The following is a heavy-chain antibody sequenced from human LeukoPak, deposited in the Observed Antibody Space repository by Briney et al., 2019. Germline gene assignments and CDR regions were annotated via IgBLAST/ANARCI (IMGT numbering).Heavy chain of an antibody. CDR3: ARGSTVVTRFDY. CDR1: GFTVSSNY. D-gene: IGHD4-23*01. J-gene: IGHJ4*02. Sequence: GGSLRLSCAASGFTVSSNYMSWVRQAPGKGLEWVSVIYSGGSTYYADSVKGRFTISRDNSKNTLYLQMNSLRAEDTAVYYCARGSTVVTRFDYWGQGTLVTVSS. V-gene: IGHV3-53*01. CDR2: IYSGGST.